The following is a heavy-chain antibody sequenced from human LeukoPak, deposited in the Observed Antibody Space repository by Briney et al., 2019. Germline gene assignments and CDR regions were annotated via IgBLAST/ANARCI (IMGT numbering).Heavy chain of an antibody. Sequence: QTGGSLRLSCAASGLPFSSESMARVRQPPGKGLEWIAYIGSANSPVFYANSVKGRFTISRDNAKSSLYLQINSLRAEDTAVYYCVRVVLRISVVTALFDSWGQGTLVAVSS. D-gene: IGHD2-21*02. CDR1: GLPFSSES. V-gene: IGHV3-48*04. J-gene: IGHJ4*02. CDR2: IGSANSPV. CDR3: VRVVLRISVVTALFDS.